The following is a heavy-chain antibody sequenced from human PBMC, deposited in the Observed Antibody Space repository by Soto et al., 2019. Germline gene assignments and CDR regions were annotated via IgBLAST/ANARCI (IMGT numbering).Heavy chain of an antibody. V-gene: IGHV1-18*01. D-gene: IGHD2-2*01. Sequence: QVQLVQSGTEVKKPGASVKVSCKTSDYTFTSYGVSWVRQAPGQGLEWMGWISAYNGNTDYAHRLQGRVTMTTDTSTSTAYMELRSLRSDDTAMYYCARVHADCNTASCHDYWGQGTLVTVSS. CDR3: ARVHADCNTASCHDY. CDR1: DYTFTSYG. J-gene: IGHJ4*02. CDR2: ISAYNGNT.